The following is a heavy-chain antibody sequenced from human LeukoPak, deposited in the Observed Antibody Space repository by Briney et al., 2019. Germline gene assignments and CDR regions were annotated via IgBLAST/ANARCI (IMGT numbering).Heavy chain of an antibody. J-gene: IGHJ3*02. Sequence: ASVAVSYKHSGYRLDELSIHWVRQAPGKGLKWMGGFDREHGETLYEPKFRDRVTMTDDTSTDTAYMQLSSLRSEDRAVYYRATGYSSASKGAFDIWGQGTMVTVSS. CDR3: ATGYSSASKGAFDI. CDR2: FDREHGET. CDR1: GYRLDELS. D-gene: IGHD2-15*01. V-gene: IGHV1-24*01.